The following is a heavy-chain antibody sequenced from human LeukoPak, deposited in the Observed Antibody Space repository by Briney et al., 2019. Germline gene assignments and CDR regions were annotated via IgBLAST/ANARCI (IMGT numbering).Heavy chain of an antibody. Sequence: KPSETLSLTCTVSGGSISSYYWSWIRQPPGKGLEWIGYIYYSGSTNYNPSLKSRVTISVDTSKNQFSLKLSSVTAADTAVYYCARDRRGDFDYWGQGTLVTVSS. CDR3: ARDRRGDFDY. V-gene: IGHV4-4*08. CDR2: IYYSGST. J-gene: IGHJ4*02. CDR1: GGSISSYY.